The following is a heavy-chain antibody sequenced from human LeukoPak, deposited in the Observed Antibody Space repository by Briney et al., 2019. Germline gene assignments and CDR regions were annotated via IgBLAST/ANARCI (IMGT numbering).Heavy chain of an antibody. Sequence: PGGSLRLSCAAPGFTFSTYGMHWVRQAPGKGLEWVAFIRYDGRNKYYADSVKGRFTISRDNSKNTRCLQMNSLRAEDTAVYYCAKEIWPTVTTPGHTHFDYWGQGTLVTVSS. CDR2: IRYDGRNK. V-gene: IGHV3-30*02. CDR1: GFTFSTYG. J-gene: IGHJ4*02. CDR3: AKEIWPTVTTPGHTHFDY. D-gene: IGHD4-17*01.